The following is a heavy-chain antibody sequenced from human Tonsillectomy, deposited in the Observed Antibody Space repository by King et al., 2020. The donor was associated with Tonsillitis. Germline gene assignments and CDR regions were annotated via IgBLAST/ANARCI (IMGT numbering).Heavy chain of an antibody. V-gene: IGHV3-30*02. CDR2: IRYDGSNK. D-gene: IGHD3-10*01. CDR3: AKGTLWFGELDWFDP. CDR1: GFTFSSYG. Sequence: VQLVESGGGVVQPGGSLRLSCAASGFTFSSYGMHWVRQAPGKGLEWVAFIRYDGSNKYYADSVKGRFTISRDNSKNTLYLQMNSLRAEDTSVYYCAKGTLWFGELDWFDPWGQGTLVPVSS. J-gene: IGHJ5*02.